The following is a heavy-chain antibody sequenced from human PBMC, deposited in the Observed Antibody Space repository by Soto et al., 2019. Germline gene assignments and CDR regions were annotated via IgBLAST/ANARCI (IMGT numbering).Heavy chain of an antibody. D-gene: IGHD6-13*01. CDR2: INAANGDT. V-gene: IGHV1-3*01. CDR1: GYTFTSYG. J-gene: IGHJ5*02. Sequence: ASVKVSCQASGYTFTSYGIHWVRQAPGQRLEWMGWINAANGDTKYSPTFQGRVTITRDTSASTAYMELSSLRSEDTAVYYCVRRHVSATGIDWFDPWGQGTLVTVSS. CDR3: VRRHVSATGIDWFDP.